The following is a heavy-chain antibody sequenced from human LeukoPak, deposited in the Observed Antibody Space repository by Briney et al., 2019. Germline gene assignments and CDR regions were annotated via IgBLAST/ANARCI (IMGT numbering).Heavy chain of an antibody. CDR2: IYTSGST. Sequence: SETLSLTCTVSGGSISSYYWSWIRQPPGKGLGWIGYIYTSGSTNYNPSLKSRVTISEDTSKNQFSLKLSSVTAADTAVYYCARRLKDSSGYYTKKYYYYMDVWGKGTTVTVSS. J-gene: IGHJ6*03. CDR1: GGSISSYY. D-gene: IGHD3-22*01. V-gene: IGHV4-4*09. CDR3: ARRLKDSSGYYTKKYYYYMDV.